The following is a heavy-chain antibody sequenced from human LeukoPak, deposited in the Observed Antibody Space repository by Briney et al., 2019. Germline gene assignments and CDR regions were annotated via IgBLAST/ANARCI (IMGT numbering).Heavy chain of an antibody. J-gene: IGHJ4*02. V-gene: IGHV3-23*01. CDR3: AKAPYGTVGYVPYFDY. Sequence: GGSLRLSCAASGFTFTSYVMSWVRQAPGKGLEWVSAISSSGDGTSYTDSVKGRFTISRDNSKNALYLQMISLRAEDTAVYYCAKAPYGTVGYVPYFDYWGQGTLVTVSS. CDR2: ISSSGDGT. D-gene: IGHD5-12*01. CDR1: GFTFTSYV.